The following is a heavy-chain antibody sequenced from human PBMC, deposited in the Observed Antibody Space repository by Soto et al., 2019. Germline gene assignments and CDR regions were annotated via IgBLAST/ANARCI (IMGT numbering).Heavy chain of an antibody. Sequence: PGGSLRLSCAASGFTFSNFWMHWVRQAPGKGPVWVSRINGDGSSTSHADSVKGRFTISRDNAENTLFLQMSGLRAEDTAVYYCARAQLLPDDAFDAWGRATVVTVSS. CDR2: INGDGSST. CDR3: ARAQLLPDDAFDA. CDR1: GFTFSNFW. D-gene: IGHD2-2*01. J-gene: IGHJ3*01. V-gene: IGHV3-74*01.